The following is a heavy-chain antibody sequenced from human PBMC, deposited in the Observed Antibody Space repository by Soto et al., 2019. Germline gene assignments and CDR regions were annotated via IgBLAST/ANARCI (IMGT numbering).Heavy chain of an antibody. J-gene: IGHJ6*02. CDR1: GFTFSSYG. CDR3: ARGPVTGVGYYYGMEV. V-gene: IGHV3-33*01. D-gene: IGHD7-27*01. CDR2: IWYDGSNK. Sequence: GGSLRLSCAASGFTFSSYGMHWVRQAPGKGLEWVAVIWYDGSNKYYADSVKGRFTISRDNSKNTLYLQMNSLRAEDTAVYYCARGPVTGVGYYYGMEVWGQGTTVTVSS.